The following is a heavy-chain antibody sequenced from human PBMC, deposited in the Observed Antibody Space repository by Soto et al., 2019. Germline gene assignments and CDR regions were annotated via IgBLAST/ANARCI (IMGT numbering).Heavy chain of an antibody. D-gene: IGHD5-12*01. CDR1: GFTFSNYG. CDR3: ARAVIVATTQLGWFDP. V-gene: IGHV3-33*01. Sequence: QVQLVESGGGVVQPGRSLRLSCAASGFTFSNYGIHWVRQAPGKGLEWVAVIWPDGNNKYYSDSVKGRFTNSRDNSKNXLYLQMTSLSAEDTAVYYCARAVIVATTQLGWFDPWGQGTLVTVSS. J-gene: IGHJ5*02. CDR2: IWPDGNNK.